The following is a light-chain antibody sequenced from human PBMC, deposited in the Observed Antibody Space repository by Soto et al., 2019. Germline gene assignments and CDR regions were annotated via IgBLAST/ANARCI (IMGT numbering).Light chain of an antibody. CDR1: SRDVGGYNY. J-gene: IGLJ1*01. V-gene: IGLV2-14*01. Sequence: QSALTQPASVSWSPGQSITISCTGTSRDVGGYNYVSWYQQHPGKAPKLMIYAVSNRPPGVSNRFSGSKSGNTACLTISGLQAEDEADYYCSSYTSSSTYVFGTGTKVTV. CDR2: AVS. CDR3: SSYTSSSTYV.